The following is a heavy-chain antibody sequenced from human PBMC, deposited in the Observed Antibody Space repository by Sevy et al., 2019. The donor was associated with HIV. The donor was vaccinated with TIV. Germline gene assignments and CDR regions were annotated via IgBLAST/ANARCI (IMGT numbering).Heavy chain of an antibody. J-gene: IGHJ4*02. V-gene: IGHV1-2*02. CDR3: ATSREAITAVWYF. CDR2: INPHSGVA. D-gene: IGHD1-20*01. Sequence: ASVKVSCKASGYTFTGNYMHWVRQAPGQGLEWMGWINPHSGVATYAQKFQGRVTMTRDTSISSAYMELSSLNSDDTAVYYCATSREAITAVWYFWGQGTLVTVSS. CDR1: GYTFTGNY.